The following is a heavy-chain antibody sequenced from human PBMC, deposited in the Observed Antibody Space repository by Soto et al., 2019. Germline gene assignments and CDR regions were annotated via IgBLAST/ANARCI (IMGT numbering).Heavy chain of an antibody. Sequence: PSETLSLTCTVPGGSFKSGSYYWSWIRQPPGKGLEWIGYVYHTGRTDYNPSLKSRVSISMDTSKNQFSLDLDSVTPADTAMYYCARLVNIFDFDYWGQGTLVTVS. V-gene: IGHV4-61*01. CDR1: GGSFKSGSYY. D-gene: IGHD6-6*01. J-gene: IGHJ4*02. CDR3: ARLVNIFDFDY. CDR2: VYHTGRT.